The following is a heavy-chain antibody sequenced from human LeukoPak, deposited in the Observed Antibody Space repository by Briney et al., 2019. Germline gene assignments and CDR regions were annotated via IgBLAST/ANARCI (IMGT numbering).Heavy chain of an antibody. CDR1: GYTFTGYY. CDR2: INPNSGGT. D-gene: IGHD3-22*01. Sequence: ASVKVSCKASGYTFTGYYMHWVRQAPGQGLEWMGWINPNSGGTNYAQKFQGRVTMTRDTSISTAYMELSRLRSDDTAVYYCARVHTYYYDSSGYPYCFDYWGQGTLVTVSS. V-gene: IGHV1-2*02. J-gene: IGHJ4*02. CDR3: ARVHTYYYDSSGYPYCFDY.